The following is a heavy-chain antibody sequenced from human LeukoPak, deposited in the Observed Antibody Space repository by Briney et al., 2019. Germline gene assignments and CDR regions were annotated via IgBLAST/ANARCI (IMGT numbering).Heavy chain of an antibody. D-gene: IGHD2-2*01. Sequence: GSSVKVSCKASGGTFSSYAISWVRQAPGQGLEWMGGIIPIFGTANYAQKFQGRVTITADESTSTAYMELSSLRSEDTAVYYCARGLDCSSTSCYWGYWGQGTLVTVSS. CDR1: GGTFSSYA. CDR3: ARGLDCSSTSCYWGY. J-gene: IGHJ4*02. CDR2: IIPIFGTA. V-gene: IGHV1-69*01.